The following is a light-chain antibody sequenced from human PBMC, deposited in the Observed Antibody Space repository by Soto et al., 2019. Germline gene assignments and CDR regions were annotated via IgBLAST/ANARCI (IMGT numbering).Light chain of an antibody. Sequence: QSALTQPASVSGSPGQSITISCTGTSSDIGSNNYVSWFQQRPGKAPTLIIYEDSNRPSGVSTHFSGSKSGNTASLTISGLLPEDEAEYYCSSHTTTTRLFGGGTKLTVL. CDR1: SSDIGSNNY. V-gene: IGLV2-14*01. CDR2: EDS. CDR3: SSHTTTTRL. J-gene: IGLJ3*02.